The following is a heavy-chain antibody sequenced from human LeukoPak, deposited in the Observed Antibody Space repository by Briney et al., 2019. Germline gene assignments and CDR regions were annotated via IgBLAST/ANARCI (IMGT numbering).Heavy chain of an antibody. CDR1: GVSISSYY. CDR3: ARHDKFEGWFDP. CDR2: IYYSGST. D-gene: IGHD3-22*01. Sequence: SETLSLTCTVSGVSISSYYWSWIRQPPGKGLEWIGYIYYSGSTNYNPSLKSRVTISVDTSKNQFSLKLSSVTAADTAVYYCARHDKFEGWFDPWGQGTLVTVSS. V-gene: IGHV4-59*08. J-gene: IGHJ5*02.